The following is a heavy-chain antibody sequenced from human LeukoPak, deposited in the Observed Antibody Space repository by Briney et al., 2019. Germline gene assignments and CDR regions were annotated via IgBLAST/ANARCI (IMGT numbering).Heavy chain of an antibody. CDR2: IYHSGST. Sequence: PSETLSLTCTVSGYSISSGYYWGWIRQPPGKGLERIGSIYHSGSTYYNPSLKSRVTISVDTSKNQFSLKLSSVTAADTAVYYCARDDTEYSTSPNWFDPWGQGTLVTVSS. CDR3: ARDDTEYSTSPNWFDP. CDR1: GYSISSGYY. V-gene: IGHV4-38-2*02. D-gene: IGHD6-6*01. J-gene: IGHJ5*02.